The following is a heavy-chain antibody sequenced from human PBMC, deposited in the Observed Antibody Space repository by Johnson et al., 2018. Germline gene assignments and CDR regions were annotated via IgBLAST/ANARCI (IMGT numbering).Heavy chain of an antibody. J-gene: IGHJ3*02. CDR1: GYTFTSYD. Sequence: VQLVESGAEVKKXGASXKVXCKASGYTFTSYDINWVRQATGQGLEWMGWMNPNSGNTGYAQKFQGRVTMTRNTSISTAYMELSSLRSEDTAVYYCASSYDYGDLGAFDIWGQGTMVTVSS. CDR2: MNPNSGNT. D-gene: IGHD4-17*01. V-gene: IGHV1-8*01. CDR3: ASSYDYGDLGAFDI.